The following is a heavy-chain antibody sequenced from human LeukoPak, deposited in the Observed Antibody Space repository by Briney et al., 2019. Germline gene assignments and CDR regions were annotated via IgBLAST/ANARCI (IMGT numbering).Heavy chain of an antibody. CDR1: GFTFSSYW. CDR2: IKQDGSEK. V-gene: IGHV3-7*01. J-gene: IGHJ6*03. CDR3: TRDWGVKDYMDV. Sequence: QAGGSLRLSCAASGFTFSSYWMSWVRQAPGKGLEWVANIKQDGSEKYYVDSVKGRFTISRDNAKNTLYLQMNSLRAEDMAVYYCTRDWGVKDYMDVWGKGTTVTVSS. D-gene: IGHD3-10*01.